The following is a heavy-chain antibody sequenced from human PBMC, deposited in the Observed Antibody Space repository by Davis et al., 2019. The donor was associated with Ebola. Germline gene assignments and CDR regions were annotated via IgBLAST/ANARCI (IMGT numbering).Heavy chain of an antibody. Sequence: PGGSLRPSCAASGFTFSSYSMNWVRQAPGKGLEWVSSISSSSSYIYYVDSVKGRFTSSRDNAKNSLYLQMNSLRAEDTAVYYCARQKGYSSTRGYYYGMDVWGKGTTVTVSS. CDR1: GFTFSSYS. J-gene: IGHJ6*04. CDR2: ISSSSSYI. V-gene: IGHV3-21*01. D-gene: IGHD2-2*01. CDR3: ARQKGYSSTRGYYYGMDV.